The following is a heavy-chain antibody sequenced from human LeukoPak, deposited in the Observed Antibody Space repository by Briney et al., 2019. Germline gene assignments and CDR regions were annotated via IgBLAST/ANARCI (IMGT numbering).Heavy chain of an antibody. Sequence: ASVKVSCKASGYTFTSYGISWVRQAPGQGLEWMGWISAYNGNTEYVQKLQGRVTMTTDTSTSTAYMELRSLRSDDTAVYYCARAVGGSYSKGGFDYWGQGTLVTVSS. CDR1: GYTFTSYG. CDR3: ARAVGGSYSKGGFDY. V-gene: IGHV1-18*01. CDR2: ISAYNGNT. J-gene: IGHJ4*02. D-gene: IGHD1-26*01.